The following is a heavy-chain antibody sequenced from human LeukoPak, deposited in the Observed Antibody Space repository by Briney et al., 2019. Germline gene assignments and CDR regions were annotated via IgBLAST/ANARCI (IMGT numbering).Heavy chain of an antibody. Sequence: SETLSLTCAVSGGSLSSGGYSWSWIRQPPGRELEWIGYIYYSGSTYYNPSLKSRVTISVDTSKNQFSLKLSSVTAADTAVYYCARATSIAAAADYWGQGTLVTVSS. D-gene: IGHD6-13*01. V-gene: IGHV4-30-4*07. CDR1: GGSLSSGGYS. CDR3: ARATSIAAAADY. J-gene: IGHJ4*02. CDR2: IYYSGST.